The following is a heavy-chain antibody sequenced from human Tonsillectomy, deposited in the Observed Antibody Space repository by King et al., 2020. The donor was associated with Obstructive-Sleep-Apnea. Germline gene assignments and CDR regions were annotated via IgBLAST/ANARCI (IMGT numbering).Heavy chain of an antibody. V-gene: IGHV4-59*08. CDR3: AGIAEDYYGSGSYYQRHY. CDR1: GGSISSYY. CDR2: IYYSGST. J-gene: IGHJ4*02. D-gene: IGHD3-10*01. Sequence: QLQESGPGLVKPSETLSLTCTVSGGSISSYYWSWIRQPPGKGLEWFGYIYYSGSTNYNPSLKSRGTISVDTTKNQFSLKLSSVTAAATAVYYCAGIAEDYYGSGSYYQRHYWGQGTLVTVSS.